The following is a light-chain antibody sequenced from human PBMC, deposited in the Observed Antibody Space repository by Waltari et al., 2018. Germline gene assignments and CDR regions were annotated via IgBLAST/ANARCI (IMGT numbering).Light chain of an antibody. J-gene: IGLJ2*01. CDR1: SGSISSTSY. CDR2: KIH. CDR3: LMYMGSGIWV. V-gene: IGLV8-61*01. Sequence: QTVVTQEPSLSVSPRGTVTLTCALSSGSISSTSYVSWYRQTPGQAPRTLIYKIHSRSAGVPDRFSGSFLGNKAALTITGAQADDESDYYCLMYMGSGIWVFGGGTKVTVL.